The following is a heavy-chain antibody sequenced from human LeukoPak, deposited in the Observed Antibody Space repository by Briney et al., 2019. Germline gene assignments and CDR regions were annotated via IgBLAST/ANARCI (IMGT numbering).Heavy chain of an antibody. D-gene: IGHD2-2*01. J-gene: IGHJ6*03. Sequence: TSETLSLTCTVSGGSISSGSYYWSWIRQPAGKGLEWIGRIYTSGSTNYNPSLKSRVTMSVDTSKNQFSLKLSSVTAADTAVYYCARDRRGKDIVVVPAAPKGYYYYMDVWGKGTTVTISS. CDR1: GGSISSGSYY. CDR3: ARDRRGKDIVVVPAAPKGYYYYMDV. CDR2: IYTSGST. V-gene: IGHV4-61*02.